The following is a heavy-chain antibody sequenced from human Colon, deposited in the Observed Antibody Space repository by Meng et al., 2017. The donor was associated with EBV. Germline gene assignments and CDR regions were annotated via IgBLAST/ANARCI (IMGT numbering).Heavy chain of an antibody. Sequence: QVQLVQSGAEVKKPGAPVNISXKTSGYTFTSYAMHWVRQAPGQGLEWMGWINAGNGNTKYSQKFQGRVTVATDTSASTVYMELSSLTSEDTALYYCARGWSRDGYNTPDYWGQGTLGTVAS. D-gene: IGHD5-24*01. CDR1: GYTFTSYA. CDR2: INAGNGNT. J-gene: IGHJ4*02. V-gene: IGHV1-3*01. CDR3: ARGWSRDGYNTPDY.